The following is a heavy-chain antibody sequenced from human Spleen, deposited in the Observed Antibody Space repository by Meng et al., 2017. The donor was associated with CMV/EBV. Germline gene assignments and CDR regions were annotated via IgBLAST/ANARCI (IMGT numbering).Heavy chain of an antibody. D-gene: IGHD5-24*01. CDR3: ARPTSRWLQRYFDY. CDR1: GFIFSSYW. J-gene: IGHJ4*02. Sequence: GESLKISCAASGFIFSSYWMSWVRQAPGKGLEWMGWINPNSGGTNYAQKFQGRVTMTRDTSISTAYMELSRLRSDDTAVYYCARPTSRWLQRYFDYWGQGTLVTVSS. V-gene: IGHV1-2*02. CDR2: INPNSGGT.